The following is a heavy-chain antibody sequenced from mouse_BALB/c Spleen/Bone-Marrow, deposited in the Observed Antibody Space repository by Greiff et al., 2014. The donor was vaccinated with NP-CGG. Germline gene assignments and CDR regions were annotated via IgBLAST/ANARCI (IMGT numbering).Heavy chain of an antibody. D-gene: IGHD1-1*01. V-gene: IGHV14-3*02. J-gene: IGHJ2*01. Sequence: VQLQQSGAELVKPGASVKLSCTASGFNIKDTYMHWVKQRPEQGLEWIGRIDPANGNTKYDPKFQGKATITADTSSNTAYLQLSSLPSEDTAVYYCANYYYGYYFDSWGQGTTLTVSS. CDR2: IDPANGNT. CDR3: ANYYYGYYFDS. CDR1: GFNIKDTY.